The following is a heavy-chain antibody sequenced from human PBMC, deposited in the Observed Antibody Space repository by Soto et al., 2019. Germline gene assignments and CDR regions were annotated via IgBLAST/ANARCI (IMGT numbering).Heavy chain of an antibody. J-gene: IGHJ4*02. CDR2: ISASGDNT. Sequence: PGGSLRLSCAASGFTFNIYGMSWVRQAPGKGLEWVSAISASGDNTYYADSVKGRFTISRDSSNNTLYLQMNSLRADDTALYYCVKLRLELLYLDSWGLGALVTVSS. CDR1: GFTFNIYG. V-gene: IGHV3-23*01. CDR3: VKLRLELLYLDS. D-gene: IGHD1-7*01.